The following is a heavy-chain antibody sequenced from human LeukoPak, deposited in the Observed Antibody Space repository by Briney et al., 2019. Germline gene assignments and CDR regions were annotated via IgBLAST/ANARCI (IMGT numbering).Heavy chain of an antibody. CDR2: IYSTGST. Sequence: SETLSLTCTVSGGSISSYYWSWIRQPPGKGLQWIGNIYSTGSTNYNPSLQSRVTISVDTSKSQFSLKVNSVTAADTAVYYCARQGTYTSGWNDYWGQGTLVTVSS. V-gene: IGHV4-59*08. CDR1: GGSISSYY. D-gene: IGHD6-19*01. J-gene: IGHJ4*02. CDR3: ARQGTYTSGWNDY.